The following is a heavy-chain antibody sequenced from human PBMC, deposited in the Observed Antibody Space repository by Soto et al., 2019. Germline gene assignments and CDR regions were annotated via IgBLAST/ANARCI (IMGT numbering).Heavy chain of an antibody. CDR1: GGTFSSYA. Sequence: QVQLVQSGAEVKKPGSSVKVSCKASGGTFSSYAISWVRQAPGQGLEWMGGIIPIFGTANYAQKFQGRVTITADESTSTAYMELSSLRSEDTAVYYCARGNKAAAATEYYYYGMDVWGQGTTVTVSS. CDR3: ARGNKAAAATEYYYYGMDV. V-gene: IGHV1-69*01. CDR2: IIPIFGTA. D-gene: IGHD6-13*01. J-gene: IGHJ6*02.